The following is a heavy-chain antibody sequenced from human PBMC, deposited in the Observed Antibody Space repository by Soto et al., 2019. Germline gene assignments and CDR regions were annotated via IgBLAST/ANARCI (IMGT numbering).Heavy chain of an antibody. V-gene: IGHV4-39*01. CDR1: GGSISSSSYY. CDR3: ARQTSMLEFDY. CDR2: IYYSGST. Sequence: SETLSLTCTVSGGSISSSSYYWGWIRQPPGKGLEWIGSIYYSGSTYYNPSLKSRVTISVDTSKNQFSLKLSSVTAADTAVYYCARQTSMLEFDYWGQGTLVTV. J-gene: IGHJ4*02. D-gene: IGHD3-10*02.